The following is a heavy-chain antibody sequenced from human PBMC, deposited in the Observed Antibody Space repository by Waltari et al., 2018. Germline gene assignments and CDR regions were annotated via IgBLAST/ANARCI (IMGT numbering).Heavy chain of an antibody. V-gene: IGHV4-61*09. J-gene: IGHJ3*01. CDR3: ARDKGSLSCVFDL. CDR2: IHTSGSS. Sequence: QVQLQESGPGLVKPSQTLSLTCSVSGGSVNSYPSFWSWIRQPAGKGLECIGYIHTSGSSIYTPYLKSRLTISLDTSQNQVSLKLSSVTAADTAMYYCARDKGSLSCVFDLWGQGTMVTVSS. CDR1: GGSVNSYPSF.